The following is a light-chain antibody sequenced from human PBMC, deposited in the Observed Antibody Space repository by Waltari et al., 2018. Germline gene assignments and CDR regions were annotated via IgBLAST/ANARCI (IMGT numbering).Light chain of an antibody. CDR1: NIGSKS. J-gene: IGLJ1*01. V-gene: IGLV3-21*04. CDR2: YDS. Sequence: SYVLTQPPSVSVAPGKTATIPCGANNIGSKSVHWYQHKHGQAPVLVIFYDSDRPSGIPERFSVSNSGNTATLTITRVEAGDDADYYCQVWDGRSVHPVVFGTGTKVTVL. CDR3: QVWDGRSVHPVV.